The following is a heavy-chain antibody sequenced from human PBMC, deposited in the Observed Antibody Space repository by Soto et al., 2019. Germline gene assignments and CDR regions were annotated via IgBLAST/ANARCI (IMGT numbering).Heavy chain of an antibody. V-gene: IGHV3-9*01. Sequence: PGGSLRLSCAASGFTFDDYAMHWVRQAPGKGLEWVSGISWNSGSIGYADSVKGRFTISRDNAKNSLYLQMNSLRAEDTALYYCAKDSAAMPGLYYYYGMDVWGQGTTVTVSS. CDR2: ISWNSGSI. J-gene: IGHJ6*02. CDR1: GFTFDDYA. D-gene: IGHD2-2*01. CDR3: AKDSAAMPGLYYYYGMDV.